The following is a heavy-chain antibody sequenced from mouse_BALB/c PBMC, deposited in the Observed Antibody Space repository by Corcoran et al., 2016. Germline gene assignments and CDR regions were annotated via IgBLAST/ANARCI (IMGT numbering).Heavy chain of an antibody. CDR1: GYTFTDYN. D-gene: IGHD1-1*01. Sequence: EVLLQQSGPELVKPGASVKIPCKASGYTFTDYNMDWVKQSHGKSLEWIGDINPNNGGTIYNQKFKGKATLTVDKSSSTAYMELRSLTSEDTAVYYCARRYYGSSYGFAYWGQGTLVTVSA. CDR2: INPNNGGT. CDR3: ARRYYGSSYGFAY. V-gene: IGHV1-18*01. J-gene: IGHJ3*01.